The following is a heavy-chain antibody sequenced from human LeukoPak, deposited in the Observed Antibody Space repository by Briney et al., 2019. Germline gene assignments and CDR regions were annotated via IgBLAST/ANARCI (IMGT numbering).Heavy chain of an antibody. CDR2: LSTDGSST. CDR1: GFTFSSYW. Sequence: QPGGSLRLSCAASGFTFSSYWMNWVRQAPGKGLVWVSSLSTDGSSTYYADSVKGRITISRDNAKNTLHLQMKSLRADDTAVYYCAREPPHYWGQGTLVTVSS. V-gene: IGHV3-74*01. CDR3: AREPPHY. J-gene: IGHJ4*02.